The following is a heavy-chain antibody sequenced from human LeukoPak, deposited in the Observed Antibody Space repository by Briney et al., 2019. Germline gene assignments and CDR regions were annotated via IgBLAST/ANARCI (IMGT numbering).Heavy chain of an antibody. Sequence: SETLSLTCTVSGGSISSGGYYWSWIRQHPGKGLEWIGYIYYSGSTYYNPSLKSRITISVDTSKNQFSLKLSSVTAADTVVYYCARADSRATNAFDIWGQGTMVTVSS. D-gene: IGHD3-22*01. CDR1: GGSISSGGYY. J-gene: IGHJ3*02. CDR3: ARADSRATNAFDI. CDR2: IYYSGST. V-gene: IGHV4-31*03.